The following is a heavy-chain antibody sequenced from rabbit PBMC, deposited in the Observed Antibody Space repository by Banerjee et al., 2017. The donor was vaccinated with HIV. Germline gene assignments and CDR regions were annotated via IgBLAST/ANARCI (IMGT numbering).Heavy chain of an antibody. D-gene: IGHD1-1*01. CDR3: AREDTSRRALDL. J-gene: IGHJ4*01. CDR2: INAITGKA. CDR1: GFSFSNKAV. Sequence: QERLVESGGGLVKPEGSLKLSCTASGFSFSNKAVMCWVRQAPGKGLEWIACINAITGKAVYASWAKGRFTISKTSSTTVTLQMTSLTAADTVTYCCAREDTSRRALDLWGPGTLVTVS. V-gene: IGHV1S45*01.